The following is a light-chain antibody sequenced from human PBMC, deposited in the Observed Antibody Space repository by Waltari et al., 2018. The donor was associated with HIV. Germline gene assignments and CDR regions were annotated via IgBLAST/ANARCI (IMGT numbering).Light chain of an antibody. CDR1: STDVGTYNL. Sequence: QSALTQPASVSGSPGQSITLSCTGTSTDVGTYNLVSWYQQHPGKAPKLIIYEVTKRPSGVSNRISGSKAGNTASLTSSGLQADDEADYYCCSYVGSNTFFGTGTKVTVL. J-gene: IGLJ1*01. V-gene: IGLV2-23*02. CDR3: CSYVGSNTF. CDR2: EVT.